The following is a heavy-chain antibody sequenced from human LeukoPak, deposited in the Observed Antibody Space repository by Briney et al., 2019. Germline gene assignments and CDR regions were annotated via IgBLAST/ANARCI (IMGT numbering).Heavy chain of an antibody. Sequence: ASVKVSCKASGYTFTSYYMHWVRQAPGQGLEWMGIINPSGGSTSYAQKFQGRVTMTRDTSTSTVYMELSSLRSEDTAVYYCARDLGYGYFSYYYYGMDVWGQGTTVTVSS. J-gene: IGHJ6*02. V-gene: IGHV1-46*01. D-gene: IGHD5-18*01. CDR1: GYTFTSYY. CDR3: ARDLGYGYFSYYYYGMDV. CDR2: INPSGGST.